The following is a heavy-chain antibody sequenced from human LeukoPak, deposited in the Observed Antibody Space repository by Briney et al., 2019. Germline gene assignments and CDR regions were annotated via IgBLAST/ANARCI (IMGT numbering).Heavy chain of an antibody. CDR1: GFTFSSYS. J-gene: IGHJ4*02. V-gene: IGHV3-48*04. D-gene: IGHD3-10*01. Sequence: GGSLRLSCAASGFTFSSYSMNWVRQAPGKGLEWVSYISSSGSTIYYADSVKGRFTISRDNAKNSLYLQMNSLRAEDTAVYYCARGPSVYFDYWGQGTLVTVSS. CDR3: ARGPSVYFDY. CDR2: ISSSGSTI.